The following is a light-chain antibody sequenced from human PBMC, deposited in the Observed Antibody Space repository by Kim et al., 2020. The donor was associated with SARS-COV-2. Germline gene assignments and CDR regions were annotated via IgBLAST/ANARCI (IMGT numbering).Light chain of an antibody. V-gene: IGLV3-1*01. CDR3: QAWDSSPV. CDR2: QDS. CDR1: RLGDKY. J-gene: IGLJ2*01. Sequence: SVYPGQTASITCSGDRLGDKYACWYQQKPGQSPVLGIYQDSKRPSGIPERFSGSNSGNTATLTISGTQAMDEADYYCQAWDSSPVFGGGTQLTVL.